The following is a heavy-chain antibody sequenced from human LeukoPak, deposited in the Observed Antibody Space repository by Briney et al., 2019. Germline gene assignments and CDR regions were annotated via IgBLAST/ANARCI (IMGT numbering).Heavy chain of an antibody. Sequence: PSETLSLTYTVSGGSISSYYWSWIRQPPGKGLEWIGYIYYSGSTNYNPSLKSRVTISVDTSKNQFSLKLSSVTAADTAVYYCARAGTYYDYVWGPPHWFDPWGQGTLVTVSS. J-gene: IGHJ5*02. CDR1: GGSISSYY. CDR2: IYYSGST. CDR3: ARAGTYYDYVWGPPHWFDP. V-gene: IGHV4-59*01. D-gene: IGHD3-16*01.